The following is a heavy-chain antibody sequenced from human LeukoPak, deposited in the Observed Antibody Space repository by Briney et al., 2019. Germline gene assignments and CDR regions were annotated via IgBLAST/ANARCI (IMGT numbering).Heavy chain of an antibody. V-gene: IGHV3-21*01. D-gene: IGHD2-15*01. Sequence: GGSLRLSCAASGFTFSSYSMNWVRQAPGKGLEWVSSISSSSSYIYYADSVKGRFTISRDNAKNSLYLQMNSLRAEDTAVYYCARGGDRCCSGGSCYHDAFDIWGQGTMVTVSS. CDR1: GFTFSSYS. J-gene: IGHJ3*02. CDR3: ARGGDRCCSGGSCYHDAFDI. CDR2: ISSSSSYI.